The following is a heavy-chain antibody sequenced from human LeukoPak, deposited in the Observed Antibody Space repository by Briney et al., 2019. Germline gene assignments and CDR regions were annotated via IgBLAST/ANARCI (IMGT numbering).Heavy chain of an antibody. Sequence: GESLKISCKGSGYSFTSYWIGWVRQMPGKGLEWMGIIYPGDSDIRYSPSFQGQVTISADKSISTAYLQWSSLKAPDNAMYFCARHSPAGDTRYFDYWGQGTLVTVSS. V-gene: IGHV5-51*01. D-gene: IGHD3-16*01. J-gene: IGHJ4*02. CDR3: ARHSPAGDTRYFDY. CDR2: IYPGDSDI. CDR1: GYSFTSYW.